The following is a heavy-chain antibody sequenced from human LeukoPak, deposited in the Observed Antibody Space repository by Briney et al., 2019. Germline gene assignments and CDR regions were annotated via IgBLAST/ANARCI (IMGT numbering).Heavy chain of an antibody. CDR2: IKQDGSET. CDR3: ARDTDGSLDY. V-gene: IGHV3-7*01. J-gene: IGHJ4*02. Sequence: PGGSLRLSCVVSGFTFSNYWMDWVRQAPGKGLEWVAFIKQDGSETAYADSVKGRFTISRDNPKNSLYLQMNSLRADDTAVYYCARDTDGSLDYWGQGILVTVAS. CDR1: GFTFSNYW. D-gene: IGHD1-26*01.